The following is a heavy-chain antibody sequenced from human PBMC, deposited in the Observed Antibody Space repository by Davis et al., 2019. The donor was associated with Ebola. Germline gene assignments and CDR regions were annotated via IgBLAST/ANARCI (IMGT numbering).Heavy chain of an antibody. D-gene: IGHD1-7*01. J-gene: IGHJ4*02. V-gene: IGHV3-23*01. CDR2: IGRGGDT. CDR1: GFTFSTCD. Sequence: WGSLRLSCAASGFTFSTCDMSWVRQAPGKGLQWVSAIGRGGDTWYADSVKGRSTISRDNSKSTLDLQMNNLRDEDTAVYYCAKRGRQGRGTTDFDNWGQGTQVTVSS. CDR3: AKRGRQGRGTTDFDN.